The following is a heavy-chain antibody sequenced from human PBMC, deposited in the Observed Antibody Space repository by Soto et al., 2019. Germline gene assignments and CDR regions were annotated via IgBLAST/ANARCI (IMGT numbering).Heavy chain of an antibody. J-gene: IGHJ1*01. CDR3: AKDTGPN. CDR1: GFIFSSYG. CDR2: ISSSGTYI. V-gene: IGHV3-21*01. Sequence: GGSLRLSCAASGFIFSSYGMHWVRQAPEKGLEWASSISSSGTYIYYADSVKGRFAISRDNANNVMYLQMDTLRAEDTAVYYCAKDTGPNWGPGTLVTVYS.